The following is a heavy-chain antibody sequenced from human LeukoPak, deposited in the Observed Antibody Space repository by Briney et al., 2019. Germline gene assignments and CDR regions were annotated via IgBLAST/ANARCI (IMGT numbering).Heavy chain of an antibody. V-gene: IGHV3-30*04. D-gene: IGHD6-19*01. Sequence: PGGSLRLYCAASGFTFSSYAMHWVRQAPGKGLEWVAVISYDGSNKYYADSVKGRFTISRDNSKNTLYLQMNSLRAEDTAVYYCARGSGWYRYGIDYWGQGTLVIVS. CDR2: ISYDGSNK. CDR1: GFTFSSYA. J-gene: IGHJ4*02. CDR3: ARGSGWYRYGIDY.